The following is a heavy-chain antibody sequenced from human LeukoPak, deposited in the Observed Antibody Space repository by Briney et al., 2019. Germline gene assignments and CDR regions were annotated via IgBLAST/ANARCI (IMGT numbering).Heavy chain of an antibody. D-gene: IGHD4-17*01. J-gene: IGHJ3*02. CDR2: ISHIGRT. Sequence: PSETLSLTCAVSGDSFSSHYWTWIRQSPGTGLEWIGYISHIGRTNYNPSLKSRVTISIDTSKNQFSLKLRSVTAADTAVYYCARDLVTVTKGFDIWGQGTLVSVSS. CDR3: ARDLVTVTKGFDI. V-gene: IGHV4-59*11. CDR1: GDSFSSHY.